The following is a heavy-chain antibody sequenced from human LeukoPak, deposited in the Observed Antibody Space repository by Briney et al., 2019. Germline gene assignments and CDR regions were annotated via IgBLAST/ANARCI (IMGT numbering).Heavy chain of an antibody. V-gene: IGHV3-23*01. D-gene: IGHD6-19*01. Sequence: GGSLRLSCAASGFTFSSYAMSWVRQAPGKGLEWVSAISGSGGSTYYADSVRGRFTISRDNSKNTLYLQMNSLRAEDTAVYYCAKRMGYSSGWYYFDYWGQGILVTVSS. CDR2: ISGSGGST. CDR1: GFTFSSYA. CDR3: AKRMGYSSGWYYFDY. J-gene: IGHJ4*02.